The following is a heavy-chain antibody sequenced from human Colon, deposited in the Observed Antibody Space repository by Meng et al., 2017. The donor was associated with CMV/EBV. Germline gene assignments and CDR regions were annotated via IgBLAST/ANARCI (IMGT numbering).Heavy chain of an antibody. V-gene: IGHV3-7*03. D-gene: IGHD2-15*01. J-gene: IGHJ4*02. CDR1: GFTFSSYW. CDR3: ARDGVVVLGATRD. CDR2: IKQDGSEK. Sequence: GESLKISCAASGFTFSSYWMSWVRQAPGKGLEWVANIKQDGSEKYYVESVKGRFTISRDNAKNSLYLQMNSLRAEDTAIYYCARDGVVVLGATRDWGQGTLVTVSS.